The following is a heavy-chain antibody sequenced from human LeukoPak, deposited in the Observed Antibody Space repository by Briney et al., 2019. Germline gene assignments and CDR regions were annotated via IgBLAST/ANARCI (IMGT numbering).Heavy chain of an antibody. CDR2: IYSGGST. Sequence: GGSLRLSCAASGFTVSSNYMSWVRQALGKGLEWVSVIYSGGSTYYADSVKGRFTISRDNSKNTLYLQMNSLRAEDTAVYYCARFPIAARRDWFDPWGQGTLVTVSS. CDR1: GFTVSSNY. D-gene: IGHD6-6*01. CDR3: ARFPIAARRDWFDP. J-gene: IGHJ5*02. V-gene: IGHV3-53*01.